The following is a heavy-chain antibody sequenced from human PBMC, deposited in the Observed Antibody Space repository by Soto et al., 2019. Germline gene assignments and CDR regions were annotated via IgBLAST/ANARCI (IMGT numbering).Heavy chain of an antibody. CDR1: GGTFNNYV. V-gene: IGHV1-69*06. Sequence: SVKVSCKASGGTFNNYVINWVRQAPGQGLEWMGGIIPIFGTANYAQKFQGRVTITADKSTSTAYMELSSLRSEDTAVYYCAGRCDSTSCLAHFDYWGQGTLVTVSS. J-gene: IGHJ4*02. CDR3: AGRCDSTSCLAHFDY. D-gene: IGHD2-2*01. CDR2: IIPIFGTA.